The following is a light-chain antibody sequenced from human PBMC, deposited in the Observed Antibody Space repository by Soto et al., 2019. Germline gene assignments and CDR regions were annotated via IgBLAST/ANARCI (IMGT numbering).Light chain of an antibody. J-gene: IGKJ1*01. V-gene: IGKV1-17*01. Sequence: DIPMTQSPSSLSASVGDRVTITCRASQDIRSDLAWYQQKPGKAPRRLVFAASSLQTGVPSRFSGDGYATDFTLIISSLQSEDFATYYCLQHNTFPWTFGHGTKVEI. CDR3: LQHNTFPWT. CDR1: QDIRSD. CDR2: AAS.